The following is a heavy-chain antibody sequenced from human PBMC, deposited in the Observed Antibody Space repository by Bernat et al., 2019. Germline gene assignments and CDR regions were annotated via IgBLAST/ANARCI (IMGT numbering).Heavy chain of an antibody. D-gene: IGHD3-3*01. J-gene: IGHJ3*01. CDR1: GFTFSSNG. CDR3: TKDRRAILET. CDR2: IQYDGNNE. V-gene: IGHV3-30*02. Sequence: QVQLVESGGGVVQPGGSLRLSCAESGFTFSSNGMHWFRQAPGKGLEWVAFIQYDGNNEYYADSVKGRFTISRDNSKNTLYLQMNSLTVEDMAVYYCTKDRRAILETWGQGTMVTVSS.